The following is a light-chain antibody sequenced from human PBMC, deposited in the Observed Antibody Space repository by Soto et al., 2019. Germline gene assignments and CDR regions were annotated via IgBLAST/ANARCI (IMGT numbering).Light chain of an antibody. V-gene: IGKV4-1*01. CDR3: QQYYSTLIT. J-gene: IGKJ5*01. Sequence: DIALTQSPDSLALSLGERATMNCKSSQSVLYSSYNKSYLAWYQVKPGRPPKLLFSWASTRESGVPDRFSGSGSVKDFTLTISSLQAEDVAVYYCQQYYSTLITFGQGTRLEIK. CDR1: QSVLYSSYNKSY. CDR2: WAS.